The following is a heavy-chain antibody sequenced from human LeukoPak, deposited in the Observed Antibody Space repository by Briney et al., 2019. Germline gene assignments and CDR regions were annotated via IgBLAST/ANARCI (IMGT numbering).Heavy chain of an antibody. CDR2: IYYHENT. D-gene: IGHD5-12*01. CDR1: GGSISSSSDY. V-gene: IGHV4-39*01. J-gene: IGHJ5*02. CDR3: ARARDVDIVATTKGGWFDP. Sequence: SETLSLTCTVSGGSISSSSDYWGWIRQAPGKGLEWIGSIYYHENTYYNSSLKSRVTISVDTSKNQFSLKLSSVTAADTAVYYCARARDVDIVATTKGGWFDPWGQGTLVTVSS.